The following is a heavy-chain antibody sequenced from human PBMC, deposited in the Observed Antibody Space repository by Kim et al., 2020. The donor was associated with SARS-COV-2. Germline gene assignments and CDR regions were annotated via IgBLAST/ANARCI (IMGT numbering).Heavy chain of an antibody. V-gene: IGHV4-59*01. CDR3: ASALVAATFRWFDP. CDR2: IYYSVST. Sequence: SETLCLACTVSGGSIRSYYWSWIRQPPGKGLEWIGYIYYSVSTNYNPSLKSRVTISVDTSKNQCSLKLSSVTAADTAVYYCASALVAATFRWFDPWGQGTLVTVSS. CDR1: GGSIRSYY. J-gene: IGHJ5*02. D-gene: IGHD2-15*01.